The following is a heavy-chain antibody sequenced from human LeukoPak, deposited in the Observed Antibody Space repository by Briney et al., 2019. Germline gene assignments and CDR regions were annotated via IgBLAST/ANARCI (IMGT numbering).Heavy chain of an antibody. CDR3: ARQRYDFWSGYDAFDI. V-gene: IGHV4-39*01. CDR1: GSSISSSSYY. D-gene: IGHD3-3*01. J-gene: IGHJ3*02. Sequence: SETLSLTCTVSGSSISSSSYYWGWIRQPPGKGLEWIGSIYYSGSTYYNPSLKSRVTISVDTSKNQFSLKLSSVTAADTAVYYCARQRYDFWSGYDAFDIWGQGTMVTVSS. CDR2: IYYSGST.